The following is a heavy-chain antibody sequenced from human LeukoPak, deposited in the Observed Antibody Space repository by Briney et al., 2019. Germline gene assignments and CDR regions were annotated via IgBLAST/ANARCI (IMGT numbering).Heavy chain of an antibody. CDR1: GGSISDGGFY. D-gene: IGHD4-17*01. Sequence: SETLSLTCTVSGGSISDGGFYWSWIRQHPEKGLEWIGYIYYSGSTYYNPTLESRVTMSVDTSMKQFSLKLKSVTAADTAVYYCARALGDYANWFDPWGQGTLVTVSS. CDR2: IYYSGST. J-gene: IGHJ5*02. CDR3: ARALGDYANWFDP. V-gene: IGHV4-31*03.